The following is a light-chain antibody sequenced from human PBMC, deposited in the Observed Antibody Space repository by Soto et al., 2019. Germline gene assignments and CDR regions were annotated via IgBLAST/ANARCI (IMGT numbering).Light chain of an antibody. CDR2: GAP. Sequence: EIVMTQSPATLSVSPCERATLSASASQSVSSNLARYQQKPGQAPRLLIYGAPTRATGIPARFSGSGSGTEFTLTISSLQSEDFAVYYCQQYNNWPSSITFGQGTRLEIK. CDR3: QQYNNWPSSIT. CDR1: QSVSSN. J-gene: IGKJ5*01. V-gene: IGKV3-15*01.